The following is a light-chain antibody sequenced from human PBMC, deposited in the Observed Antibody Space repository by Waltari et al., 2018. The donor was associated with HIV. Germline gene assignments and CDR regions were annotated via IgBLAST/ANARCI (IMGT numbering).Light chain of an antibody. CDR3: EAWDSGPRAVV. J-gene: IGLJ2*01. CDR2: DNN. CDR1: NSNIGNNY. Sequence: QSVLTQPPSVSAAPGQKVTISCSGTNSNIGNNYVSWYQQFPGAAPKLLLNDNNKRPSGIPDRFSGSKSGTSATLDITGLQTGDEADYYCEAWDSGPRAVVFGGGTKLTVL. V-gene: IGLV1-51*01.